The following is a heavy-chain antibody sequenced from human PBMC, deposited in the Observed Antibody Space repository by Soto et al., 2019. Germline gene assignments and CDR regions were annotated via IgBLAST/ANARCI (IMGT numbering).Heavy chain of an antibody. CDR3: AKYQLPVYSYHSRAPFDS. CDR2: ISNDGSNK. V-gene: IGHV3-30*18. CDR1: GFTFSNYG. J-gene: IGHJ4*02. Sequence: GGSLRLSCGASGFTFSNYGMHWVRKAPGKGLEWVSFISNDGSNKNYADSVKGRFSISRDNSENNLSLQLNSLRAEDTAVYFSAKYQLPVYSYHSRAPFDSWGQGTLVTVSS. D-gene: IGHD3-22*01.